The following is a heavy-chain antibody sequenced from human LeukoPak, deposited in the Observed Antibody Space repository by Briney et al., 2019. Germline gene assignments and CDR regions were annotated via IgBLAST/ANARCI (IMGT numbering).Heavy chain of an antibody. J-gene: IGHJ4*02. Sequence: ASVKVSCKASGYTFTSYGISWVRQAPGQGLEWMGWISAYNGNTNYAQKLQGRVTMTTDTSTSTAYMELRSLRSDDTAVYYCARDIYYYDSSGYRFDYWGQGTLVTVSS. D-gene: IGHD3-22*01. CDR3: ARDIYYYDSSGYRFDY. CDR1: GYTFTSYG. CDR2: ISAYNGNT. V-gene: IGHV1-18*01.